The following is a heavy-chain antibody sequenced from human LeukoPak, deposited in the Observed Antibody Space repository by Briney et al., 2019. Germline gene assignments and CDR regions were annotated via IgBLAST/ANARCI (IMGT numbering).Heavy chain of an antibody. Sequence: PSETLSLTCTVSGDSICSTNYYWGWIRQPPGKGLEWIVSIYYSGSTYYNPSLKSRVTISVDTSKNQFSLKLSSVTAADTAVYYCARVPLPRWSHYYMDVWGKGTTVTVSS. V-gene: IGHV4-39*07. CDR1: GDSICSTNYY. J-gene: IGHJ6*03. D-gene: IGHD5-24*01. CDR2: IYYSGST. CDR3: ARVPLPRWSHYYMDV.